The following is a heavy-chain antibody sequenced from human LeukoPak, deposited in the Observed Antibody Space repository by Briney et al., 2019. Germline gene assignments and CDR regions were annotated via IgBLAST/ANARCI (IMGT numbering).Heavy chain of an antibody. J-gene: IGHJ5*02. D-gene: IGHD3-16*01. CDR2: IIPILGIA. CDR1: GGTFSSYA. Sequence: SVKVSCKASGGTFSSYAISWVRQAPGQGLEWMGRIIPILGIANYAQKFQGRVTITADKSTSTAYMELSSLRSEDTAVYYCARDWVMITFGGVNPWFDPWGQGTLVTVSA. CDR3: ARDWVMITFGGVNPWFDP. V-gene: IGHV1-69*04.